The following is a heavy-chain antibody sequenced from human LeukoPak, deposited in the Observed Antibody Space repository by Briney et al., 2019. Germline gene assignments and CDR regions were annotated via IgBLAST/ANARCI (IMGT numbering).Heavy chain of an antibody. CDR1: GFTVSSNY. CDR2: IYSGGST. Sequence: PGGSLRLSCAASGFTVSSNYMSWVRQAPGKGLEWVSTIYSGGSTYYADSVKGRFTISRDNSKNTMYLQMNSLSAEDTAVYYCARSYYYESSGYYYFDYWGQGTLVTVSS. V-gene: IGHV3-53*01. J-gene: IGHJ4*02. CDR3: ARSYYYESSGYYYFDY. D-gene: IGHD3-22*01.